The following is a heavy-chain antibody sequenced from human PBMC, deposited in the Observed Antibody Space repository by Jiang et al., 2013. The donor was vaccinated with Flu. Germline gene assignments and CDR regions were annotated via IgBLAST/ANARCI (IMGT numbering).Heavy chain of an antibody. V-gene: IGHV3-49*02. Sequence: RFTISRDDSKSIAYLQMNSLKTEDTAVYYCTRDLCGADCYRGVEAFDIWGQGTMVTVSS. J-gene: IGHJ3*02. CDR3: TRDLCGADCYRGVEAFDI. D-gene: IGHD2-21*02.